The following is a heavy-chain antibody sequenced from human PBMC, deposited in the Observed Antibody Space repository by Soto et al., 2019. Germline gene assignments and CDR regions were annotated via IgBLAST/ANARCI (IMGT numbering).Heavy chain of an antibody. V-gene: IGHV3-15*01. CDR1: GFTFSNAW. CDR2: IKSKTDGGTT. D-gene: IGHD3-22*01. CDR3: TTLPGVYYDSSGYYYGYDY. Sequence: GGSLRLSCAASGFTFSNAWMSWVRQAPGKGLEWVGRIKSKTDGGTTDYAATVKGRFTISRDDSKNTLYLQMNSLKTEDTAVYYCTTLPGVYYDSSGYYYGYDYWGQGTLVTVSS. J-gene: IGHJ4*02.